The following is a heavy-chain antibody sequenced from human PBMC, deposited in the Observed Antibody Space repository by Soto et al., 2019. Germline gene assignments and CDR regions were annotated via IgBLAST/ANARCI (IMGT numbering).Heavy chain of an antibody. D-gene: IGHD6-6*01. V-gene: IGHV1-69*13. J-gene: IGHJ4*02. Sequence: ASVKVSCKASGGTFSSYAISWVRQAPGQGLEWMGGIIPIFGTANYAQKFQGRVTITADEFTSTAYMELSSLRSEDTAVYYCARGVAARHYFDYWGQGTLVTVSS. CDR3: ARGVAARHYFDY. CDR1: GGTFSSYA. CDR2: IIPIFGTA.